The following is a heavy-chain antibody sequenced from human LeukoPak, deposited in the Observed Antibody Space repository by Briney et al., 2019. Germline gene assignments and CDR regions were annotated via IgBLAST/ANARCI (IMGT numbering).Heavy chain of an antibody. CDR3: AGEAAMKYFDY. V-gene: IGHV4-59*11. Sequence: PSETLSLTCTVSGGSISSHYWSWIRQSPGKGLEWIGYIYYSGSTNYNPSLKSRVTISVDTSKNQFSLRLSSVTAADTAVYYCAGEAAMKYFDYWGQGTLVTVSS. CDR1: GGSISSHY. J-gene: IGHJ4*02. D-gene: IGHD2-2*01. CDR2: IYYSGST.